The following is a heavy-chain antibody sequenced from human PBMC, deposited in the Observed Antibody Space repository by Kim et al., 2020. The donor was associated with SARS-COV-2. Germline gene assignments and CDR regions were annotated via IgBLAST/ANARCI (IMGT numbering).Heavy chain of an antibody. CDR2: ISAYNGNT. V-gene: IGHV1-18*01. D-gene: IGHD6-19*01. CDR3: ARVQGDYSSGWSTGWFDP. CDR1: GYTFTSYG. J-gene: IGHJ5*02. Sequence: ASVKVSCKASGYTFTSYGISWVRQAPGQGLEWMGWISAYNGNTNYAQKLQGRVTMTTDTSTSTAYMELRSLRSDDTAVYYCARVQGDYSSGWSTGWFDPWGQGTLVTVSS.